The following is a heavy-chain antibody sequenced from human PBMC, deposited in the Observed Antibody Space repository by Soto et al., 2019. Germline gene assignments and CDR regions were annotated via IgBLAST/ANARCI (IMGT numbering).Heavy chain of an antibody. J-gene: IGHJ3*02. D-gene: IGHD2-15*01. Sequence: GGSLRLSCTASGFTLSTYWMSWVRQAPGKGLEWVANIKQDGSENYYVDSVKGRFSISRDNSKNSLSLQMNSLRAEDTAVYYCARVGWLLYASDIWGQGTLVTVPS. V-gene: IGHV3-7*05. CDR1: GFTLSTYW. CDR3: ARVGWLLYASDI. CDR2: IKQDGSEN.